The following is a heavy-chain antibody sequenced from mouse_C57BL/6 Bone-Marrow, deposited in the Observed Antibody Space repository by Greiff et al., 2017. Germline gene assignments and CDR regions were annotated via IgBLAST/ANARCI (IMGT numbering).Heavy chain of an antibody. CDR3: ARRDSSRYPRSAMDY. D-gene: IGHD3-2*02. V-gene: IGHV5-6*01. CDR2: ISSGGSYT. CDR1: GFTFSSYG. J-gene: IGHJ4*01. Sequence: VQLKESGGDLVKPGGSLKLSCAASGFTFSSYGMSWVRQTPDKRLEWVATISSGGSYTYYPDSVKGRFTISRDNAKHTLYLQMSSLKSEDTAMYDCARRDSSRYPRSAMDYWGQGTSVTVSS.